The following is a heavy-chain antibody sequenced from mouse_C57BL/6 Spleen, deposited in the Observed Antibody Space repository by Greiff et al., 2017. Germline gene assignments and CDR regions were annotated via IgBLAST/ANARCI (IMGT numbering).Heavy chain of an antibody. Sequence: EVNLVESGGDLVKPGGSLKLSCAASGFTFSSYGMSWVRQTPDKRLEWVATISSGGSYTYYPDSVKGRFTISRDNAKNTLYLQMSSLKSEDTAMYYCARRDYGRENYAMDYWGQGTTLTVSS. V-gene: IGHV5-6*02. CDR3: ARRDYGRENYAMDY. CDR2: ISSGGSYT. J-gene: IGHJ2*01. D-gene: IGHD1-1*01. CDR1: GFTFSSYG.